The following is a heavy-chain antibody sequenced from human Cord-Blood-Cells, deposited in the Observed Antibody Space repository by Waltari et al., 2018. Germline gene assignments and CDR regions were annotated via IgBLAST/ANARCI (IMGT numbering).Heavy chain of an antibody. J-gene: IGHJ4*02. CDR1: GFTVSRSY. D-gene: IGHD3-10*01. V-gene: IGHV3-53*01. Sequence: EVQLVESGGGWLQPGGSLVPCCAPSGFTVSRSYLRWVRRVRGKGLEWVSVIYSGGSTYYADSVKGRYTISRDNSKNALYLQMNSLGAEDTAVYYCARDREGYYGSGSYYDYWGQGTLVTVSS. CDR3: ARDREGYYGSGSYYDY. CDR2: IYSGGST.